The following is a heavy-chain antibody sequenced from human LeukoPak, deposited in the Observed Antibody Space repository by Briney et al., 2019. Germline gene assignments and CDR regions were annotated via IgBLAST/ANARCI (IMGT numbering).Heavy chain of an antibody. J-gene: IGHJ5*02. V-gene: IGHV1-8*01. CDR2: INPNSGNT. D-gene: IGHD3-22*01. CDR3: ARGQRSSGYWFDP. CDR1: GYTFTSSD. Sequence: ASVWVSCKASGYTFTSSDIHWVRQATGQGLEWMGWINPNSGNTGYSQNFQGRFNLTRNNSISTVYMELSSLRSEDTAVYYCARGQRSSGYWFDPWGQGTLVIVSS.